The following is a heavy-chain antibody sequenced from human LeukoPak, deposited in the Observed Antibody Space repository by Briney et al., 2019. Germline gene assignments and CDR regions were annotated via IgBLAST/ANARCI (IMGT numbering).Heavy chain of an antibody. CDR2: INHSGST. CDR1: GGSFSGYY. J-gene: IGHJ6*04. Sequence: PSETLSLTCAVYGGSFSGYYWSWIRQPPGKGLEWIGEINHSGSTNYNPSLKSRVTISVDTSKNQFSLKLNSVTAADTAVYYCARRDSCSSTSYYARGYYYYGMDVWGKGTTVTVSS. D-gene: IGHD2-2*01. CDR3: ARRDSCSSTSYYARGYYYYGMDV. V-gene: IGHV4-34*01.